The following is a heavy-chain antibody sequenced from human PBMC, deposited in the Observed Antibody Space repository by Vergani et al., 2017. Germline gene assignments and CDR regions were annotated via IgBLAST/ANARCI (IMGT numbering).Heavy chain of an antibody. D-gene: IGHD3-9*01. Sequence: QLHLQESGPGLVKPSETLSLTCTVSGDSISSGSYYWSWIRQPPGKGLEWIGNIYHSGGAYYNPSLKGRVTISVDTSKNQFSLEVTSVTAADTAIYFCARTESFILRYFHWALWGQGTLVTVSS. CDR2: IYHSGGA. J-gene: IGHJ4*02. CDR3: ARTESFILRYFHWAL. CDR1: GDSISSGSYY. V-gene: IGHV4-39*01.